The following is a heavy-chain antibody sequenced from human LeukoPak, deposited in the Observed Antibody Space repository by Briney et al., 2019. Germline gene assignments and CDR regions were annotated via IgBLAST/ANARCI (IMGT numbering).Heavy chain of an antibody. CDR3: SKDPNPTSIISPRDH. CDR2: IQYDGSSK. V-gene: IGHV3-30*02. Sequence: GGSLRLSCSSSGFTFSTYGMDWVRQAPGKGLEWLTFIQYDGSSKDYADSVKGRFTISRDNSKDTLFLQMNSLRGDDTAIYYCSKDPNPTSIISPRDHWSQGALVTVSS. CDR1: GFTFSTYG. J-gene: IGHJ4*02. D-gene: IGHD1-14*01.